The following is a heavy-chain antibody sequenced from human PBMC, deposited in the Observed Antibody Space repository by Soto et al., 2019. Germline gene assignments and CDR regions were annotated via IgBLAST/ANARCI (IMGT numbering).Heavy chain of an antibody. J-gene: IGHJ6*02. V-gene: IGHV4-30-4*01. CDR3: ARAIVVTVGGMDV. CDR2: IYYSGSS. Sequence: QVQLQESGPGLVKPSQTLSLTCTVSGGSISNADYYWSWVRQPPGKGLEWIGYIYYSGSSFFNPSLKSRVTMSKDTSMNQFSLRLTSVTAADTAVYYCARAIVVTVGGMDVWGRGTTVTVSS. CDR1: GGSISNADYY. D-gene: IGHD5-12*01.